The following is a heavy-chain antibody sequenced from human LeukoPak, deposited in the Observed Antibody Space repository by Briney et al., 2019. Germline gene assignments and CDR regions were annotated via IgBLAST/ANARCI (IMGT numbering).Heavy chain of an antibody. J-gene: IGHJ4*02. D-gene: IGHD3-10*01. CDR2: IWHDGSKK. Sequence: GGSLRLSCVTSGFSFAGYGFYWVRQAPGKGPEWVALIWHDGSKKYYADSVKGRFTISRDDSKNTLFLQMNSLRAEDTALYYCARDAGNYDSGTSRFDYWGQGTLVTLSS. CDR3: ARDAGNYDSGTSRFDY. CDR1: GFSFAGYG. V-gene: IGHV3-33*01.